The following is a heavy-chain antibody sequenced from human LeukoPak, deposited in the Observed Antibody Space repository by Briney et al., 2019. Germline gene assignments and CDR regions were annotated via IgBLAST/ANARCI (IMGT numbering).Heavy chain of an antibody. CDR2: ISSSSSYI. J-gene: IGHJ4*02. V-gene: IGHV3-21*01. D-gene: IGHD3-22*01. Sequence: GGSLRLSCAASGFTFSSYSMNWVRQAPGKGLEWVSSISSSSSYIYYADSVKGRFTISRDNAKNSLYLQMNSLRAEDTAVYNCARDSSGYWVFDYWGQGTLVTVSS. CDR3: ARDSSGYWVFDY. CDR1: GFTFSSYS.